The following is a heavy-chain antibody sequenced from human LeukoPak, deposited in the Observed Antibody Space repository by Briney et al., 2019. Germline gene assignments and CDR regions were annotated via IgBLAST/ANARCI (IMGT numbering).Heavy chain of an antibody. CDR3: ARDLKDGGLVVPAAPSHGMDV. CDR1: GYTFTGYY. CDR2: INPNSGGT. V-gene: IGHV1-2*04. J-gene: IGHJ6*04. D-gene: IGHD2-2*01. Sequence: ASVKVSCKASGYTFTGYYMHWVRHAPGQGLEWMGWINPNSGGTNYAQKFQGWVTMTRDTSISTAYMGLSRLRSDDTAVYYCARDLKDGGLVVPAAPSHGMDVWGKGTTVTVSS.